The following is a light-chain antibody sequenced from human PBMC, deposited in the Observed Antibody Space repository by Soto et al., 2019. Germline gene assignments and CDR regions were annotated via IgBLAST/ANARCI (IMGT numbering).Light chain of an antibody. CDR1: SSDVGGYNY. CDR3: QSYDNSPGASLYV. CDR2: EVS. Sequence: QSALTQPASVSGSPGQSITISCTGTSSDVGGYNYVSWYQQHPGKAPKLMIYEVSNRPSGVSPRFSGSKSGNTASLTISGLQDEDEADYYCQSYDNSPGASLYVFGTGTKVTVL. V-gene: IGLV2-14*01. J-gene: IGLJ1*01.